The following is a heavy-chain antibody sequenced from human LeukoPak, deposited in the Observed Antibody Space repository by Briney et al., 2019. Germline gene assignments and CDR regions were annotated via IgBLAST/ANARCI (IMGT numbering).Heavy chain of an antibody. J-gene: IGHJ4*02. CDR1: GGSISSYY. D-gene: IGHD4-17*01. CDR2: IYYSGST. CDR3: ARGTVDGDYPLDY. Sequence: PSETLSLTCTVSGGSISSYYWSWIRQPPGKGLEWIGYIYYSGSTNYNPSLKSRVTISVDTSKNQFSLKLSSVTAADTAVYYCARGTVDGDYPLDYWGQGALVTVSS. V-gene: IGHV4-59*01.